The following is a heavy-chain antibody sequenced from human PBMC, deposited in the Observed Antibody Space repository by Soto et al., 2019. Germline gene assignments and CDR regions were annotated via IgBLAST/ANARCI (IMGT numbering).Heavy chain of an antibody. CDR1: GDSFNDYY. Sequence: QVQLVQSGAEVRKPGASVTVSCRSSGDSFNDYYIHWVRQAPGQGFEWMGWINPNGGVTKYAQKVQSWVSMTRYTSIRTVYMQRSRLRSDDTAVYYCARESGGATATLDYYYFYMDVWGTGTTVTVSS. J-gene: IGHJ6*03. V-gene: IGHV1-2*04. CDR2: INPNGGVT. CDR3: ARESGGATATLDYYYFYMDV. D-gene: IGHD5-12*01.